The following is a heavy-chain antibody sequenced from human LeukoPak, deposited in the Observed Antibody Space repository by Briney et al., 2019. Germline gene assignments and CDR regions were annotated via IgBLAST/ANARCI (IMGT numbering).Heavy chain of an antibody. CDR2: ISAYNGNT. J-gene: IGHJ4*02. Sequence: GASVKVSCKASVYTSTSYGISWVRQAPGQGLEWMGWISAYNGNTNYAQKLQGRVTMTTDTSTSTAYMELRSLRSDDTAVYYCARGPGYCSSTSCLPGAPIDYWGQGTLVTVSS. CDR3: ARGPGYCSSTSCLPGAPIDY. V-gene: IGHV1-18*01. D-gene: IGHD2-2*01. CDR1: VYTSTSYG.